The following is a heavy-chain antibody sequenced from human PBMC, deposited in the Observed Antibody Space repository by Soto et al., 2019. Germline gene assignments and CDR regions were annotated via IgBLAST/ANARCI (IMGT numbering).Heavy chain of an antibody. Sequence: GGSLRLSCAASGFTFSSYAMHWVRQAPGKGLEWVANIKQDGSEKYYVDSVKGRFTISRDNAKNSLYLQMNSLRAEDTAVYYCARVPQPGYDYMDVWGKGTTVTVSS. CDR3: ARVPQPGYDYMDV. D-gene: IGHD2-2*01. V-gene: IGHV3-7*01. CDR2: IKQDGSEK. CDR1: GFTFSSYA. J-gene: IGHJ6*03.